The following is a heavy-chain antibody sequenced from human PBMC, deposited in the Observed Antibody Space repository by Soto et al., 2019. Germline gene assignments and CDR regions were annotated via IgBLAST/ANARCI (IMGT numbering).Heavy chain of an antibody. CDR3: ARETLAAAGYNWFDP. D-gene: IGHD6-13*01. V-gene: IGHV3-21*01. CDR2: ISSSSYM. CDR1: GFTFSSYS. Sequence: SLRLSCAASGFTFSSYSMNWVRQAPGKGLEWVSSISSSSYMYYADSVKGRFTISRDNAKNSLYLQMNSLRAEDTAVYYCARETLAAAGYNWFDPWGQGTLVTVSS. J-gene: IGHJ5*02.